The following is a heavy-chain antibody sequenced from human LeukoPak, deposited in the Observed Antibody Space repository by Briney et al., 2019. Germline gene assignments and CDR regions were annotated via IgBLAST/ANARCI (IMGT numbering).Heavy chain of an antibody. V-gene: IGHV4-34*01. D-gene: IGHD6-13*01. J-gene: IGHJ4*02. CDR1: GGSFSGYY. Sequence: PSEALSLTCAVYGGSFSGYYWSWIRQPPGKGLEWIGEINHSGSTNYNPSLKSRVTISVDTSKNQFSLKLSSVTAADTAVYYCAYEIPDSSLDYWGQGTLVTVSS. CDR2: INHSGST. CDR3: AYEIPDSSLDY.